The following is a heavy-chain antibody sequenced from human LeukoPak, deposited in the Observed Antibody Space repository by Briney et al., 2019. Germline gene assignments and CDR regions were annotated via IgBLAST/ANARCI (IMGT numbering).Heavy chain of an antibody. J-gene: IGHJ6*02. CDR2: INYRGET. V-gene: IGHV4-59*08. CDR1: GASTSSSF. Sequence: ASETLSLTCTVSGASTSSSFWSWIRQSPGKGLEWIGYINYRGETSQNPSLESRVSMSVDMSKNQISLQLTSVTAADTAVYYCARMIVATIRIGVYFYHGMDVWGQGTTVTVSS. D-gene: IGHD5-12*01. CDR3: ARMIVATIRIGVYFYHGMDV.